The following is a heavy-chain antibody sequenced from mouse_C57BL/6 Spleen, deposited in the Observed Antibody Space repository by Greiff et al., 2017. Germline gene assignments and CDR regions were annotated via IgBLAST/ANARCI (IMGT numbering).Heavy chain of an antibody. CDR1: GYTFTDYN. D-gene: IGHD2-3*01. CDR2: INPNNGGT. J-gene: IGHJ4*01. CDR3: ARWYDGYYDAMDY. Sequence: VQLQQSGPELVKPGASVKMSCKASGYTFTDYNMHWVKQSHGQSLEWIGYINPNNGGTSYNQKFKGKATLTVNKSSSTAYMELRSLTSEDSAVYYCARWYDGYYDAMDYWGQGTSVTVSS. V-gene: IGHV1-22*01.